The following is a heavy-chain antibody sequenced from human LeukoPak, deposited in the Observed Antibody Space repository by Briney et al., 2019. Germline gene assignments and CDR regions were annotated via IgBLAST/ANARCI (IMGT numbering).Heavy chain of an antibody. V-gene: IGHV3-11*03. CDR3: AGSRDSSVARFDY. J-gene: IGHJ4*02. CDR1: GFTFSYYL. CDR2: ISSSSSYT. D-gene: IGHD6-13*01. Sequence: GGSLTLSCAASGFTFSYYLKNEIREAPGEGLEWFSYISSSSSYTNHADPVKGRFTISSDNAKNSLYLQMNSLRGDDRPVYYYAGSRDSSVARFDYWGQGTLVTVSS.